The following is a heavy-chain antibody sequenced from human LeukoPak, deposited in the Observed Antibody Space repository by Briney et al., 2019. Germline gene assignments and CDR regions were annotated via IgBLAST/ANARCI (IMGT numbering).Heavy chain of an antibody. CDR3: ASSKRITIFGVVMPYYYYGMDV. J-gene: IGHJ6*02. CDR2: ICYSGST. V-gene: IGHV4-61*01. Sequence: SETLSLTCTVSGGSVSSGSYYWSWIRQPPGKGLEWIGYICYSGSTNYNPSLKSRVTISVDTSKNQFSLKLSSVTAADTAVYYCASSKRITIFGVVMPYYYYGMDVWGQGTTVTVSS. CDR1: GGSVSSGSYY. D-gene: IGHD3-3*01.